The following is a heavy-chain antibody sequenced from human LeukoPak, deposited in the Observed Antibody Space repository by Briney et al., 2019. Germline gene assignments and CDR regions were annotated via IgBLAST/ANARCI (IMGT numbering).Heavy chain of an antibody. Sequence: GTSLRLSCAASGFTFSRYGMHWVRQAPGKGLEWVAVIWEDGTNIYYGDSVKGRFTISRDNSKNTLYLQMNSLRAEDTAVYYCARVGYNSGWYEYWGQGTLVTVSS. CDR2: IWEDGTNI. CDR3: ARVGYNSGWYEY. V-gene: IGHV3-33*01. J-gene: IGHJ4*02. D-gene: IGHD6-19*01. CDR1: GFTFSRYG.